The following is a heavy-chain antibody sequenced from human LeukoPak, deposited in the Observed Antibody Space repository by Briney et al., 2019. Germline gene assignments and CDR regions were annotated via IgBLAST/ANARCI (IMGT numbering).Heavy chain of an antibody. CDR2: ISWNSGSI. V-gene: IGHV3-9*01. J-gene: IGHJ5*02. CDR3: AKDMRYSSSSLGPDRGFDP. CDR1: GFTFDDYA. Sequence: GGSLRLSCAASGFTFDDYAMHWVRQAPGKGLEWVSGISWNSGSIGYADSVKGRFTISRDNAKNSLYLQMNSLRAEDTALYYCAKDMRYSSSSLGPDRGFDPWGQGTLVTVSS. D-gene: IGHD6-6*01.